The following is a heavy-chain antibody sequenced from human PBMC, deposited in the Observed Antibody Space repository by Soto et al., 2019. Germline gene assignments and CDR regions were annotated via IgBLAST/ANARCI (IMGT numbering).Heavy chain of an antibody. CDR1: GGSISSGGYY. V-gene: IGHV4-31*03. D-gene: IGHD3-22*01. CDR3: AKSGVNDSSGPPPLFDY. Sequence: SETLSLTCTVSGGSISSGGYYWSWIRQHPGKGLEWIGYIYYSGSTYYNPSLKSRVTISVDTSKNQFSLKLSSVTAADTAADYCAKSGVNDSSGPPPLFDYWGQGTLVTVSS. CDR2: IYYSGST. J-gene: IGHJ4*02.